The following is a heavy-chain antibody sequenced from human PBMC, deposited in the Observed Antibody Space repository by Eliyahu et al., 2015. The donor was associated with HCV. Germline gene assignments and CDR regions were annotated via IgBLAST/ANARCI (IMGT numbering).Heavy chain of an antibody. D-gene: IGHD1-26*01. CDR3: AREVTYGVGAQNY. J-gene: IGHJ4*02. CDR1: GFSFNIYW. V-gene: IGHV3-74*01. CDR2: INPDGSDT. Sequence: EVQLVESGGGLVQPGGSLRXSCAASGFSFNIYWMHWVRQVPGKGLVWVSRINPDGSDTRYADSVKGRFTISRDNARNTLHLQMNSLRAEDTALYYCAREVTYGVGAQNYWGQGSLVTVSS.